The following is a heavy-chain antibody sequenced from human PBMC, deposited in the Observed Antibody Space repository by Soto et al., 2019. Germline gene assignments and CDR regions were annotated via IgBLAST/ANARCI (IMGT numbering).Heavy chain of an antibody. Sequence: ASVKVSCKASGYTFTSYGISWVRQAPGQGLEWMGWVSAYNGNTNYAQKLQGRVTMTTDTSTSTAYMELRSLRSDDTAVYYCARFREAAGDFDYWGQGTLVTVSS. CDR3: ARFREAAGDFDY. V-gene: IGHV1-18*01. CDR1: GYTFTSYG. D-gene: IGHD6-13*01. CDR2: VSAYNGNT. J-gene: IGHJ4*02.